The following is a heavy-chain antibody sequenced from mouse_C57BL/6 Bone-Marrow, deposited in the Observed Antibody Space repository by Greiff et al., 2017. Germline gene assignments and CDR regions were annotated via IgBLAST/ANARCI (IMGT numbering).Heavy chain of an antibody. CDR2: INPSTGGT. J-gene: IGHJ1*03. D-gene: IGHD1-1*01. V-gene: IGHV1-42*01. CDR1: GYSFTGYY. CDR3: ARSYGSSHWYFDV. Sequence: VQLKQSGPELVKPGASVKISCKASGYSFTGYYMNWVKQSPEKSLEWIGEINPSTGGTTYNQKFKAKATLTVDKSSSTAYMQLKRLTSEDSAVYYCARSYGSSHWYFDVWGTGTTVTVSS.